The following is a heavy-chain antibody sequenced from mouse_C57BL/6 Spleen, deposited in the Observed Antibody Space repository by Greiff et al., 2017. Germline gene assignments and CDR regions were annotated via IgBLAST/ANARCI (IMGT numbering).Heavy chain of an antibody. J-gene: IGHJ1*03. CDR1: GYTFTSYW. D-gene: IGHD2-4*01. CDR3: ARSDYGLYWYFDV. Sequence: QVQLQQPGAELVMPGASVKLSCKASGYTFTSYWMHWVKQRPGQGLEWIGEIDPSDSYTNYNQKFKGKSTLTVDKSSSTAYMQLSSLSADDSAVYYCARSDYGLYWYFDVWGTGTTVTVSS. CDR2: IDPSDSYT. V-gene: IGHV1-69*01.